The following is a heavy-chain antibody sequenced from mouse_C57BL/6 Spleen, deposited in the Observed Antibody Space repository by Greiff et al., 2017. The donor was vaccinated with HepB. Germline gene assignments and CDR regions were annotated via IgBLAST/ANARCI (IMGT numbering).Heavy chain of an antibody. J-gene: IGHJ4*01. D-gene: IGHD2-5*01. CDR1: GYAFTNYL. CDR2: INPGSGVT. V-gene: IGHV1-54*01. Sequence: QVQLQQSGAELVRPGTSVKVSCKASGYAFTNYLIEWVKQRPGQGLEWIGVINPGSGVTTYNEKFKGKATLTADKSSSTAYMQLSSLTSEDSTVYFCAREVYYSNPEAMDYWGQGTSVTVSS. CDR3: AREVYYSNPEAMDY.